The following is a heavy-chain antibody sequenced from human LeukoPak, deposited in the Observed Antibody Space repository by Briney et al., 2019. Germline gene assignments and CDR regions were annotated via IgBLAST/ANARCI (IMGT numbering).Heavy chain of an antibody. CDR1: GFTFSSYT. CDR3: ARDPWTSSHYMDV. D-gene: IGHD2-2*01. Sequence: PGGSLRLSCAASGFTFSSYTMNWVRQAPGKGLEWVSSISSSSSSYIYYADSVKGRFTISRNNAKNSLYLQMNSLRAEDTAVYYCARDPWTSSHYMDVWGKGTTVTVYS. J-gene: IGHJ6*03. CDR2: ISSSSSSYI. V-gene: IGHV3-21*06.